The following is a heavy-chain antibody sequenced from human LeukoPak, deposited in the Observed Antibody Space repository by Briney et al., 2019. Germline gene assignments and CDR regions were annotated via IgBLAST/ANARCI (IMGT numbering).Heavy chain of an antibody. J-gene: IGHJ6*03. Sequence: SVKVSCKASGGTFSSYAISWVRQASGQGLEWMGGIIPIFGTANYAQKFQGRVTITADESTSTAYMELSSLRSEDTAVYYCARDGGVRGVMEPYYYYYYMDVWGKGTTVTISS. V-gene: IGHV1-69*13. D-gene: IGHD3-10*01. CDR2: IIPIFGTA. CDR1: GGTFSSYA. CDR3: ARDGGVRGVMEPYYYYYYMDV.